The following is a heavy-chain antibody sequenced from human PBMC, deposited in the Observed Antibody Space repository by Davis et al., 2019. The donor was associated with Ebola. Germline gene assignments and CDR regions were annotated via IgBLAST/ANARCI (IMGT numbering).Heavy chain of an antibody. CDR1: GFTFSNYG. V-gene: IGHV3-30*03. CDR3: ARGYCSSTNCPIDY. D-gene: IGHD2-2*01. CDR2: ISSDGSKT. J-gene: IGHJ4*02. Sequence: GESLKISCVASGFTFSNYGIHWVRQAPGKGLDWVAVISSDGSKTYYADSVKGRFTISRDNAKNSLYLQMNSLRAEDTAVYYCARGYCSSTNCPIDYWGQGTLVTVSS.